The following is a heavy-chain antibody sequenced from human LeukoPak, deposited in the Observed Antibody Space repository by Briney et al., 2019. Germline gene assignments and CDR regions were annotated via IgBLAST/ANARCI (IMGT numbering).Heavy chain of an antibody. J-gene: IGHJ6*03. V-gene: IGHV4-61*02. D-gene: IGHD6-13*01. CDR2: IYTSGST. CDR1: GGSISSGSYY. Sequence: SQTLSLTCTVSGGSISSGSYYWSWIRQPAGKGLEWIGRIYTSGSTNYNPSLESRVTISVDTSKNQFSLKLSSVTAADTAVYYCARDRAAAGTRDKNYYYYYYMDVWGKGTTVTVSS. CDR3: ARDRAAAGTRDKNYYYYYYMDV.